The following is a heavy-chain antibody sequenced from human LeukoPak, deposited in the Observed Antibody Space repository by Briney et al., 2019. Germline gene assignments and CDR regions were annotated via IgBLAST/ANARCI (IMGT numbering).Heavy chain of an antibody. V-gene: IGHV4-59*01. D-gene: IGHD6-13*01. CDR3: ARSRGSSWYIGYYGNDV. J-gene: IGHJ6*02. CDR2: IYYSGSD. CDR1: VDSISIYY. Sequence: SEPLSLPCTVSVDSISIYYWRWPRQPPGKALEGIGHIYYSGSDNYNRSFESRVPQSEKKSKNQFSLKLSSVTAADTAVYYCARSRGSSWYIGYYGNDVWGQGTTITVTS.